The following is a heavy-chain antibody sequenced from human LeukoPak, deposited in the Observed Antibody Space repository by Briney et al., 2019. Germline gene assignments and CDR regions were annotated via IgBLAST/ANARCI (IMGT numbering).Heavy chain of an antibody. CDR1: GFTFSDYY. CDR3: ARMQKGIAVADFDY. D-gene: IGHD6-19*01. V-gene: IGHV3-11*04. CDR2: ISLTGTI. Sequence: GGALRLSCAASGFTFSDYYMSWIRQAPGKGLEWVSYISLTGTIYYADSVKGRFTISRDNAKNSLYLQMNSLRAEDTAVYYCARMQKGIAVADFDYWGQGTMVTVSS. J-gene: IGHJ4*02.